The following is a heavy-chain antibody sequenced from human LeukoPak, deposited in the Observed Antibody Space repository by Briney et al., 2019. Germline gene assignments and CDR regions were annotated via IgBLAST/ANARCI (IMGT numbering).Heavy chain of an antibody. D-gene: IGHD3-3*01. J-gene: IGHJ6*02. V-gene: IGHV1-18*01. CDR3: AREKNLGVGQLSGYYYYGMDV. CDR1: GYTFTSYG. Sequence: ASVKVSCKASGYTFTSYGISWVRQAPGQGLEWMGWISAYNGNTNYAQKLQGRVAMTTDTSTSTAYMELRSLRSDDTAVYYCAREKNLGVGQLSGYYYYGMDVWGQGTTVTVSS. CDR2: ISAYNGNT.